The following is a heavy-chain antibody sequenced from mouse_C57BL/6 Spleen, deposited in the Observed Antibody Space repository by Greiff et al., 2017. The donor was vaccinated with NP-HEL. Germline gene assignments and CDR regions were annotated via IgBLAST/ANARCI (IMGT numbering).Heavy chain of an antibody. CDR2: INPSNGGT. J-gene: IGHJ1*03. V-gene: IGHV1-53*01. D-gene: IGHD2-1*01. CDR1: GYTFTSYW. CDR3: ARSRIYYGNYEGYFDV. Sequence: QVQLQQPGTELVKPGASVKLSCKASGYTFTSYWMHWVKQRPGQGLEWIGNINPSNGGTNYNEKFKSKATLTVDKSSSTAYMQLSSLTSEDSAVYYCARSRIYYGNYEGYFDVWGTGTTVTVSS.